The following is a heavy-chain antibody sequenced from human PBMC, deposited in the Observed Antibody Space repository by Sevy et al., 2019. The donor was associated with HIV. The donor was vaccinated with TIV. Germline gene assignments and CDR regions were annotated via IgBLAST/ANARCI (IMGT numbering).Heavy chain of an antibody. Sequence: GGSLRLSCAVSGFNFAIYGFHWVRQAPGKGLEWVANTRHDETAKYYVDSVKGRFTVSRDNSKNTVFLQMNSLTADDTGTYYCARDGVYYGMDVWGLGTTVTVSS. CDR3: ARDGVYYGMDV. D-gene: IGHD3-10*01. J-gene: IGHJ6*02. V-gene: IGHV3-30*02. CDR2: TRHDETAK. CDR1: GFNFAIYG.